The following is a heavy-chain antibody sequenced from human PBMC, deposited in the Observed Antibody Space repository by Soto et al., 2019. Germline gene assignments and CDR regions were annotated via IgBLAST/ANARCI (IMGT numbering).Heavy chain of an antibody. CDR1: GGSISPHY. J-gene: IGHJ3*02. D-gene: IGHD1-26*01. V-gene: IGHV4-59*11. Sequence: PSETLSLTCTVSGGSISPHYWSWIRQPPGKGLEWIGYIYYSGSTNYNPSLKSRVTISVDTSKNQFSLKLSSVTAADTAVYYCARSVGWELLRQDAFDIWGQGTMVTV. CDR2: IYYSGST. CDR3: ARSVGWELLRQDAFDI.